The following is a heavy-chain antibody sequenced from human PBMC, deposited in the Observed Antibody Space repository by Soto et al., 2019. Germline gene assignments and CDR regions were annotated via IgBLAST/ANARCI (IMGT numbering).Heavy chain of an antibody. J-gene: IGHJ4*02. D-gene: IGHD3-3*01. Sequence: EVQLVESGGGLVQPGGSLRLSCAASGFTFSSYDMHWVRQATGKGLEWVSAIGTAGDTYYPGSVKGRFTISRENAKNSLYLQMNSLRAGDTAVYYCARGLRFWSGYRGNHFDYWGQGTLVTVSS. V-gene: IGHV3-13*01. CDR2: IGTAGDT. CDR3: ARGLRFWSGYRGNHFDY. CDR1: GFTFSSYD.